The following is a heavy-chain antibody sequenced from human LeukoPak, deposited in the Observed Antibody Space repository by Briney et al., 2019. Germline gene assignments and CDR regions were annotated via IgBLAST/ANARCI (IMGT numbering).Heavy chain of an antibody. Sequence: GGSLRLSWAPSGFTFSSYAMNWVRQAPGKGLEWVSTVSGSGGSTYYAGSVKGRFTISRDNSKSTLYLQMNSLRAEDTAVYYCAKSGYSNFFDYWGQGTLVTVSS. CDR2: VSGSGGST. J-gene: IGHJ4*02. CDR1: GFTFSSYA. D-gene: IGHD4-11*01. V-gene: IGHV3-23*01. CDR3: AKSGYSNFFDY.